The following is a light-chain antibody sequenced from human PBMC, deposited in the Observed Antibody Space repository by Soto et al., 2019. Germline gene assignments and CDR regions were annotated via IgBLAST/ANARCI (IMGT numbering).Light chain of an antibody. Sequence: EIVLTQSPGTLYLSPGERATLSCRASQSVSNNYLSWYQQKPGQAPRLLNYGASNRATGIPDRFSGSGSGTDFTLTIRRLEPEDFAVYYCQQYGSSGTFGQGTKVDIK. CDR1: QSVSNNY. V-gene: IGKV3-20*01. CDR2: GAS. CDR3: QQYGSSGT. J-gene: IGKJ1*01.